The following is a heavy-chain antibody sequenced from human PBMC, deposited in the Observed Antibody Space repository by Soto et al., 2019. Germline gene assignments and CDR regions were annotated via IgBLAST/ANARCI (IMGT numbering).Heavy chain of an antibody. CDR3: ARIAASGIVHDFDV. Sequence: QVQLVQSEGEVKKPGASVKISCRASGYTFTSYAINWVRQAPGQGLEWMGWISAHSGNTNYAQKVQGRVTMTTDTSTSTADMELRSLRSDDTALYYCARIAASGIVHDFDVWGQGTLVTVSS. CDR2: ISAHSGNT. D-gene: IGHD6-13*01. CDR1: GYTFTSYA. V-gene: IGHV1-18*01. J-gene: IGHJ4*02.